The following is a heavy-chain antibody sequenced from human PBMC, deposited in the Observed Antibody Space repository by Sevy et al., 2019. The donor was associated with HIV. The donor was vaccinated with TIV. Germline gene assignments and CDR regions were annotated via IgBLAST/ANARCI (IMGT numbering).Heavy chain of an antibody. V-gene: IGHV3-33*01. D-gene: IGHD4-4*01. J-gene: IGHJ4*02. Sequence: GSLRLSCAASGFTFSSYGMHWVRPAPGKGLEGVAAIWYDGKKKYYADSVKGRFTISRDNSKNTLYLQMNSLRAEDTAVYFCARDGDYSNYGIDYWGQGTLVTVSS. CDR1: GFTFSSYG. CDR3: ARDGDYSNYGIDY. CDR2: IWYDGKKK.